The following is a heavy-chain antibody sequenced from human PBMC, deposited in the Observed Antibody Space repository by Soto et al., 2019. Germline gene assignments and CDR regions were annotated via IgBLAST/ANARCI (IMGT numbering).Heavy chain of an antibody. CDR1: GGTFSSYA. CDR3: ARGAWIQLWHYYYGMDV. D-gene: IGHD5-18*01. CDR2: IIPIFGTA. V-gene: IGHV1-69*06. Sequence: SVKVSCKASGGTFSSYAISWVRQAPGQGLEWMGGIIPIFGTANYAQKFQGRVTITADKSTSTAYMELSSLRSEDTAVYYCARGAWIQLWHYYYGMDVWGQGTTVTISS. J-gene: IGHJ6*02.